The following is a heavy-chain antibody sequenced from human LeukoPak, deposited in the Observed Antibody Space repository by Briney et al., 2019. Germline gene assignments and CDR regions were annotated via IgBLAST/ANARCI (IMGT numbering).Heavy chain of an antibody. CDR1: GYTFTSYG. J-gene: IGHJ4*02. CDR3: ARLYGLGGSYYSYYLDY. Sequence: ASVKVSCKASGYTFTSYGISWVRQAPGQGLEWMGWISAYNGNTNYAQKLQGRVTMTTDTSTSTAYMELRSLRSDDTAVYYCARLYGLGGSYYSYYLDYWGQGTLVTVSS. D-gene: IGHD1-26*01. CDR2: ISAYNGNT. V-gene: IGHV1-18*01.